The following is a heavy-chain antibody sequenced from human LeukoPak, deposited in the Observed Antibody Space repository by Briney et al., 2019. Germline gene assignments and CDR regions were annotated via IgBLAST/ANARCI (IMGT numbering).Heavy chain of an antibody. Sequence: PGGALRLSCGASGFTFSTYAMSWVGQAPGKGLEGVSTISGGGGVTFDAVSVRGRFTISRDNSNNTLYLQMNSLRAEDTAVYYCAKDRGIGAATLDFEYWGQGTLVTVSS. CDR2: ISGGGGVT. V-gene: IGHV3-23*01. D-gene: IGHD6-25*01. CDR1: GFTFSTYA. CDR3: AKDRGIGAATLDFEY. J-gene: IGHJ4*02.